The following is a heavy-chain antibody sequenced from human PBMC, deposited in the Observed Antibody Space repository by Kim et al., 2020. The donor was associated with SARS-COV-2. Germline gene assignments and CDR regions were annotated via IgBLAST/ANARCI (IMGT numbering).Heavy chain of an antibody. Sequence: GGSLRLSCAVSGLSVTGYYMSWVRQAPGKGLEWVSVIYIDGTTYYADSVKGRFTISRHDSKNSLYLQMNTLRAEDSAVYFCASLNCGTVDLEYFFEYWG. J-gene: IGHJ4*01. CDR1: GLSVTGYY. V-gene: IGHV3-53*01. CDR3: ASLNCGTVDLEYFFEY. CDR2: IYIDGTT. D-gene: IGHD7-27*01.